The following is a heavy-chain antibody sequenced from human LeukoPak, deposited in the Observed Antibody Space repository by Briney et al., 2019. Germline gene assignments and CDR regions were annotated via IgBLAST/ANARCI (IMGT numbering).Heavy chain of an antibody. Sequence: SETLSLTCAVYGGSFSGYYWSWIRQPPGKGLEWIGEINHGGSTNYNPSLKSRVTISVDTSKNQFSLKLSSVTAADTAVYYCARGLYSYGYEFDYWGQGTLVTVPS. CDR1: GGSFSGYY. CDR3: ARGLYSYGYEFDY. CDR2: INHGGST. J-gene: IGHJ4*02. V-gene: IGHV4-34*01. D-gene: IGHD5-18*01.